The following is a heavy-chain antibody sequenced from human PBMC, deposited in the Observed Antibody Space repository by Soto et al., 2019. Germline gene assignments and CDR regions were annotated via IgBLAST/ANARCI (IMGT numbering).Heavy chain of an antibody. CDR2: MNPNSGNT. D-gene: IGHD3-3*01. J-gene: IGHJ6*03. CDR3: ARDGGRYDFWSGFYYYYYMDV. Sequence: QVQLVQSGAEVKKPGASVKVSCKASGYTFTSYDINWVRQATGQGLEWMGWMNPNSGNTGYAQKFQGRVTMTRNTSISTAYMELSSLRSEDTAVYYCARDGGRYDFWSGFYYYYYMDVWGKGTTVTVSS. V-gene: IGHV1-8*01. CDR1: GYTFTSYD.